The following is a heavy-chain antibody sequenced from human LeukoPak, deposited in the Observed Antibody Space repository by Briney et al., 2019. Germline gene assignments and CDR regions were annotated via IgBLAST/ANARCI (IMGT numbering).Heavy chain of an antibody. J-gene: IGHJ5*02. V-gene: IGHV4-38-2*02. CDR2: IYHSGST. CDR3: AKARREMVDQ. D-gene: IGHD5-24*01. Sequence: SETLSLNCTGSGGSISSGYYWGWIRQPPGKGLEWIGSIYHSGSTYYNPSLKSRVTILVDTSKNQFSLKLSSVTAADTAVYCCAKARREMVDQWGQGTLVTVSS. CDR1: GGSISSGYY.